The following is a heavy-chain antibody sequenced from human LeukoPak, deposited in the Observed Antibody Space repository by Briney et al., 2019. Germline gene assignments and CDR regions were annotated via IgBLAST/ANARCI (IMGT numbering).Heavy chain of an antibody. V-gene: IGHV3-48*03. CDR3: ASTNYYDSSGFSNWFDP. D-gene: IGHD3-22*01. CDR1: GFTFSNYE. J-gene: IGHJ5*02. Sequence: QPGRSLRLSCAASGFTFSNYEMNWVRQAPGKGLEWVSYISSSGSIYYADSVKGRFTISRDNAKNSLYLQMNSLRAEDTAIYYCASTNYYDSSGFSNWFDPWGQGTLVTVSS. CDR2: ISSSGSI.